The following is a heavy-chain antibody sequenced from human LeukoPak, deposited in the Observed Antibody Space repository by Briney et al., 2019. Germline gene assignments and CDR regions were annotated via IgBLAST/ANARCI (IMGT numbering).Heavy chain of an antibody. CDR3: ARGVAISSSGWYDTFDY. J-gene: IGHJ4*02. V-gene: IGHV3-64*02. CDR2: ISTNGDRT. D-gene: IGHD6-19*01. CDR1: GFTFSNSA. Sequence: GGSLRLSCATSGFTFSNSAMYWVRQAPGKGLEFVSVISTNGDRTYYADSVKGRFTISRDNSKNTLYLQMGSLRADDMAVYYCARGVAISSSGWYDTFDYWGQGALVTISS.